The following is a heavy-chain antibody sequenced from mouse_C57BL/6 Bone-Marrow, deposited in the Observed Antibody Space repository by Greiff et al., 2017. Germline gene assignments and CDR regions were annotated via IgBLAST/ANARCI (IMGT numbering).Heavy chain of an antibody. V-gene: IGHV1-55*01. CDR1: GYTFTSYW. D-gene: IGHD2-12*01. J-gene: IGHJ2*01. CDR2: IYPGSGST. CDR3: ARSSRRYFGC. Sequence: QVQLQQPGAELVKPGASVKMSCKASGYTFTSYWITWVKQTPGQGLEWIGDIYPGSGSTNYNEKFKSKATLTVDTSTSTAYMQLSSLTSEDSAVYYCARSSRRYFGCRGQGATRTVSS.